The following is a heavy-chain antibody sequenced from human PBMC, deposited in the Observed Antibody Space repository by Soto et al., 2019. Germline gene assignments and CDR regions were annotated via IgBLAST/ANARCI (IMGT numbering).Heavy chain of an antibody. CDR2: ISYDGSNK. CDR3: ARNYMTTVVTPLDY. D-gene: IGHD4-17*01. CDR1: GFTFSSYG. J-gene: IGHJ4*02. Sequence: GGSLRLSCAASGFTFSSYGMHWVRQAPGKGLEWVAVISYDGSNKYYADSVKGRFTISRDNSKNTLYLQMNSLRAEDTAVYYCARNYMTTVVTPLDYWGQGTLVTVSS. V-gene: IGHV3-30*03.